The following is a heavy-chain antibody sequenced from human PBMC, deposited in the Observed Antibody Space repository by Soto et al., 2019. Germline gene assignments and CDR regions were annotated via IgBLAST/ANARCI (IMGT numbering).Heavy chain of an antibody. Sequence: PGGSLRLSCVASGFTFSSYAMSWVRQAPGKGLEWVAAISASGGATLHADSVKGRFTISRDNPKNTLHLQMNSLRAEDTAVYYCAKDVEGGSLYRGAFDYWGQGPQVTVSS. D-gene: IGHD1-26*01. V-gene: IGHV3-23*01. CDR3: AKDVEGGSLYRGAFDY. J-gene: IGHJ4*02. CDR2: ISASGGAT. CDR1: GFTFSSYA.